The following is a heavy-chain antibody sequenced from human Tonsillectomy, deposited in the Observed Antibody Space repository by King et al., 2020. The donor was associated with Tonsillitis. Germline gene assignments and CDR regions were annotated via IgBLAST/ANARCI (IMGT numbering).Heavy chain of an antibody. V-gene: IGHV3-21*01. D-gene: IGHD1-26*01. CDR1: GFTFSSYS. J-gene: IGHJ6*01. CDR3: AREGLIMGATAYDYYYGMDV. CDR2: ISSSSSYI. Sequence: VQLVESGGGLVKPGGSLRLSCAASGFTFSSYSMNWVRQAPGKGLEWVSSISSSSSYIYYADSVKGRFTISRDNAKNSLYLQMNSLRAEDTAVYYCAREGLIMGATAYDYYYGMDVWGQGTTVTVSS.